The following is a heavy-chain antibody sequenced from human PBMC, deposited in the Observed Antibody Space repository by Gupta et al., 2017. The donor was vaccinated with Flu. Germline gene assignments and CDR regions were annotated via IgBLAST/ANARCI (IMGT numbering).Heavy chain of an antibody. Sequence: TGAGGCTSSESSDWGWIGQPPGKGLGWIGSMNERGRTYYNKSLKRRVAICADKSKTQCSVKLSSETAADTAVNNCARQKHDWGQGTLVTVSS. V-gene: IGHV4-39*01. J-gene: IGHJ4*02. CDR1: GGCTSSESSD. CDR2: MNERGRT. CDR3: ARQKHD.